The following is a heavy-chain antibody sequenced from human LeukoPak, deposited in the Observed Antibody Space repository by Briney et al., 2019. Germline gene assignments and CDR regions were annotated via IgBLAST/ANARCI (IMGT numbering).Heavy chain of an antibody. V-gene: IGHV4-59*01. D-gene: IGHD6-19*01. CDR1: GGSISSYY. Sequence: SETLSLTCTVSGGSISSYYWSWIRQPPGKGLEWMGYIYYSGSTNYNPSLKSRVTISVDTSKNQFSLKLSSVTAADTAVYYCARGYSSGWYDLGYYYYYMDVWGKGTTVTVSS. J-gene: IGHJ6*03. CDR2: IYYSGST. CDR3: ARGYSSGWYDLGYYYYYMDV.